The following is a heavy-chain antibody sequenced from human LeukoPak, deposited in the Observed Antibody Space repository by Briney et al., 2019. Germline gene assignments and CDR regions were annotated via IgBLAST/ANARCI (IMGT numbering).Heavy chain of an antibody. CDR3: ARAPAYYDFWSGYYNNWFDP. D-gene: IGHD3-3*01. J-gene: IGHJ5*02. V-gene: IGHV1-8*01. Sequence: ASVKVSCKASGYTFTSYDINWVRQATGQGLEWMGWMNPNSGNTGYAQKFQGRVTMTRNTSISTAYMELSSLRSEDTAVYYCARAPAYYDFWSGYYNNWFDPWGQGTLVTVSS. CDR2: MNPNSGNT. CDR1: GYTFTSYD.